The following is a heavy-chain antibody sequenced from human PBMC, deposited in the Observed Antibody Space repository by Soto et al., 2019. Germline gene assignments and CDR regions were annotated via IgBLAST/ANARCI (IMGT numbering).Heavy chain of an antibody. D-gene: IGHD6-6*01. Sequence: GASVKVSCKASGYTFTGYYMHWVRQAPGQGLEWMGWINPNSGGTNYAQKFQGRVTMTRDTSISTAYMELSRLRSDDTAVYYCARGGQLVLPYYYYGMDVWGQGTTVTVSS. V-gene: IGHV1-2*02. CDR1: GYTFTGYY. CDR2: INPNSGGT. J-gene: IGHJ6*02. CDR3: ARGGQLVLPYYYYGMDV.